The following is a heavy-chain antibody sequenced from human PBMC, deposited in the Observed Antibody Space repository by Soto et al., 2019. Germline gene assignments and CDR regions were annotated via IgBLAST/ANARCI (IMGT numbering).Heavy chain of an antibody. CDR1: GGSVSSDSPY. CDR2: IYYTGST. J-gene: IGHJ4*02. V-gene: IGHV4-39*01. Sequence: SETLSLTXTVSGGSVSSDSPYWGWIRQPPGKGLEWIGNIYYTGSTYYNPSLKSRVTISLDTSKNQFSLKLSSVTAADTAVYYCARLGGITGYSSAWYKFEHWGQGTLVTVSS. D-gene: IGHD6-19*01. CDR3: ARLGGITGYSSAWYKFEH.